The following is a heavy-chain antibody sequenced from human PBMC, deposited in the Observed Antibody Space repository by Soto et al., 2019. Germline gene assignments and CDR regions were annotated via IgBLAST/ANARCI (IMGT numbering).Heavy chain of an antibody. Sequence: SVKVSCKASGGTFSSYAISWVRQAPGQGLEWMGGIIPIFGTANYAQKFQGRVTITADASTSTAYMELSSLRSEDTAVYYCARGKTTLTDFDYWGQGTLVTVSS. CDR2: IIPIFGTA. J-gene: IGHJ4*02. CDR1: GGTFSSYA. D-gene: IGHD4-17*01. V-gene: IGHV1-69*13. CDR3: ARGKTTLTDFDY.